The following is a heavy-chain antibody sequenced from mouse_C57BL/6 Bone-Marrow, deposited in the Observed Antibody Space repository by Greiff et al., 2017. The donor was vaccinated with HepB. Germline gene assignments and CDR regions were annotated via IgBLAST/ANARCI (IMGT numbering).Heavy chain of an antibody. CDR1: GYTFTSYG. Sequence: VQLQQSGAELARPGASVKLSCKASGYTFTSYGISWVKQRTGQGLEWIGEIYPRSGNTYYNEKFKGKATLTSDTSSSTAYMQLSSLTSEDSAIYFCARNDYGSPFAYWGQGTLVTVSA. CDR2: IYPRSGNT. D-gene: IGHD1-1*01. V-gene: IGHV1-81*01. CDR3: ARNDYGSPFAY. J-gene: IGHJ3*01.